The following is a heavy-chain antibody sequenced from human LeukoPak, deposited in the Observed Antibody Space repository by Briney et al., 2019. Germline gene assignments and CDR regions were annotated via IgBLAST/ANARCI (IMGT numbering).Heavy chain of an antibody. V-gene: IGHV3-7*01. CDR2: IKQDGSEK. CDR3: AREAGTGDY. Sequence: GGSLRLSCAASGFTFSNYWMSWVRQAPGKGLGWVANIKQDGSEKYYLDSVKGRFTISRDNAKNSLYLQMNSLRAEDTAVYYCAREAGTGDYWGQGTLVTVSS. CDR1: GFTFSNYW. D-gene: IGHD6-13*01. J-gene: IGHJ4*02.